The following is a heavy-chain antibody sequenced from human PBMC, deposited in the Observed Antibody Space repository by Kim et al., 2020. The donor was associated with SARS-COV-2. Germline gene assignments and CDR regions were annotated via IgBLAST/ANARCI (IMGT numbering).Heavy chain of an antibody. CDR3: ARDPTYEILTAYPDY. J-gene: IGHJ4*02. CDR1: GFTFSSYA. CDR2: ISYDGSNK. Sequence: GGSLRLSCAASGFTFSSYAMHWVRQAPGKGLEWVAVISYDGSNKYYADSVKGRFTISRDNSKNTLYLQMNSLRAEDTAVYYCARDPTYEILTAYPDYWGQGTLVTVSS. V-gene: IGHV3-30-3*01. D-gene: IGHD3-9*01.